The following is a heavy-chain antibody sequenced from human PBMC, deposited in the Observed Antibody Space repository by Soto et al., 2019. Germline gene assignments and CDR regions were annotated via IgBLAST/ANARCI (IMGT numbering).Heavy chain of an antibody. CDR3: ARRARPDFYYMDV. Sequence: EVQLAESGGGLAQPGGSLRLSCAASGFTLSGYAMDWVRQASGKGREYVSGISSNGVGTYYANSVQGRFTISRDNSKNTVYLQMGSLRPEDMAVYYCARRARPDFYYMDVWGKGTTVTVSS. J-gene: IGHJ6*03. V-gene: IGHV3-64*01. CDR1: GFTLSGYA. D-gene: IGHD6-6*01. CDR2: ISSNGVGT.